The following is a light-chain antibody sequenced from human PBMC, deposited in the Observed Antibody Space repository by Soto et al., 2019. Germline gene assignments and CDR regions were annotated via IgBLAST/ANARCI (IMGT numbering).Light chain of an antibody. CDR1: QSVTGD. Sequence: EIVMTQSPATLSVSPGESATLSCWASQSVTGDLAWYQQQPGQAPRLFIYRASTRATGIPARFSGSGSGTEFTLTISSLQSEDFATYYCQHYNSYSEAFGQGTKVELK. CDR2: RAS. J-gene: IGKJ1*01. V-gene: IGKV3-15*01. CDR3: QHYNSYSEA.